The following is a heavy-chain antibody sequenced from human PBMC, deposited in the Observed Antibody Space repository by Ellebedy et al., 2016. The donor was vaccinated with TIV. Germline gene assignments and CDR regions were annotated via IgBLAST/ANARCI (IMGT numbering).Heavy chain of an antibody. CDR1: GGSFSGYY. CDR2: INHSGST. J-gene: IGHJ4*02. V-gene: IGHV4-34*01. Sequence: GSLRLSCAVYGGSFSGYYWSWARQPPGKGLEWIGEINHSGSTNYNPFLKSRVTISVDSSKNHFSLRLSSVTAADTAVYYCARHTGWLPSPPDYWGQGTLVTVSS. D-gene: IGHD5-12*01. CDR3: ARHTGWLPSPPDY.